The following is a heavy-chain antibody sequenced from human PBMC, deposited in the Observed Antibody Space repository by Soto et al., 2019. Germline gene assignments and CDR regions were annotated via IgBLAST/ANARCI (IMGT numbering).Heavy chain of an antibody. CDR1: GGTFSSYA. CDR2: IIPIFGTA. J-gene: IGHJ4*02. Sequence: QVQLVQSGAEVKKPGSSVKVSCKASGGTFSSYAISWVRQAPGQGREWMGEIIPIFGTANYAQKFQGRVTITADESTSTAYREMSSLRSEDTAVYYCARGLMAARPGEVVDYWGQGTLVTVSS. V-gene: IGHV1-69*01. CDR3: ARGLMAARPGEVVDY. D-gene: IGHD6-6*01.